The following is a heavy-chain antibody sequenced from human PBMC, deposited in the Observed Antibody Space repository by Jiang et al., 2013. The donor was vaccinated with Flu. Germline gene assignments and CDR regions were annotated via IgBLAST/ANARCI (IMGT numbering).Heavy chain of an antibody. CDR3: ARTLSRSSGSSDY. V-gene: IGHV2-70*11. J-gene: IGHJ4*02. CDR2: IDWDDDK. Sequence: SLSTSGMCVSWIRQTPGRPWSGLARIDWDDDKHYSTSLKTRLTISKDTSKNQVFLTMTNMDPVDTATYYCARTLSRSSGSSDYWGQGTLVTVSS. CDR1: SLSTSGMC. D-gene: IGHD6-6*01.